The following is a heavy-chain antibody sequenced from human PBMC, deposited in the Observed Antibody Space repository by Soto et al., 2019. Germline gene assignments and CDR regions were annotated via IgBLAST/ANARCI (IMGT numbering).Heavy chain of an antibody. D-gene: IGHD3-10*01. J-gene: IGHJ3*01. V-gene: IGHV3-64*01. Sequence: GRSLRLSCAASGFTFSSYAMHWVRQAPGKGLEYVSAISSNGGSTYYANSVKGRFTISRDNSKNTLYLQMGSLRAEDMAVYYCARDVRFGENVWGQGTMVTVSS. CDR2: ISSNGGST. CDR1: GFTFSSYA. CDR3: ARDVRFGENV.